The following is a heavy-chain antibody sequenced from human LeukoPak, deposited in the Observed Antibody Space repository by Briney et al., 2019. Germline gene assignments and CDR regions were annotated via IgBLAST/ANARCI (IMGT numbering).Heavy chain of an antibody. J-gene: IGHJ4*02. CDR2: ISPGDSDA. Sequence: GESLKISCKGSGYSFTNYYIGWVRQTPGKGLEWMGIISPGDSDARYSPSFQGQVTISADKSISTPYLRWSSLKASDTAMYYCARRYCSSTSCNPYFFDYWGQGTLVTVSS. CDR3: ARRYCSSTSCNPYFFDY. CDR1: GYSFTNYY. D-gene: IGHD2-2*01. V-gene: IGHV5-51*01.